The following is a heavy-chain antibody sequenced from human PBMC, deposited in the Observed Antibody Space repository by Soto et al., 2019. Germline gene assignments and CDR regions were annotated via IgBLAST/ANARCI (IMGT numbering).Heavy chain of an antibody. CDR2: IIGSGGST. CDR1: GFTFSSYA. Sequence: GGSLRLSCVASGFTFSSYAMSWVRQAPGKGLEWVSAIIGSGGSTYYADSVKGRFTISRDNSKNTLYLQMNSLRAEDTAVYYCARGDRGAFDLWGQGTMVTVSS. CDR3: ARGDRGAFDL. V-gene: IGHV3-23*01. D-gene: IGHD2-21*02. J-gene: IGHJ3*01.